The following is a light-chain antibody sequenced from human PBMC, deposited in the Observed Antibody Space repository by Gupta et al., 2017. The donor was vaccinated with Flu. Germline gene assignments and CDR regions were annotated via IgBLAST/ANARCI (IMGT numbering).Light chain of an antibody. J-gene: IGKJ1*01. CDR3: NQSLTFRT. CDR2: EVS. CDR1: QSLLHSNGMTY. Sequence: DIVMTQTPLSLSVTPGQAASISCRSSQSLLHSNGMTYFFWYVQKPGQPQQLMIYEVSKRCSGDTVSFSGRGEEKDFTLQSSRGEDEDGGIYYCNQSLTFRTFGQGTKVEIK. V-gene: IGKV2D-29*01.